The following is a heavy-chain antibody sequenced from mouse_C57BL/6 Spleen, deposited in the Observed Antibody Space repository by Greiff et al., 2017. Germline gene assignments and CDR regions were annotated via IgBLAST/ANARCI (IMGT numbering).Heavy chain of an antibody. V-gene: IGHV1-59*01. Sequence: QVQLQQPGAELVRPGTSVKLSCKASGYTFTSYWMHWVKQRPGQGLEWIGVIDPSDSYTNYNQKFKGKATLTVDTSSSTAYMQLSSLTSEDSGVYYCAREPRDAMDYWGQGTSVTVSS. CDR1: GYTFTSYW. CDR2: IDPSDSYT. CDR3: AREPRDAMDY. D-gene: IGHD3-1*01. J-gene: IGHJ4*01.